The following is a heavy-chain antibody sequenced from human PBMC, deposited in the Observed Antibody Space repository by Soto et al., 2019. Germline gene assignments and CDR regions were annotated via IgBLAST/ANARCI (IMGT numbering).Heavy chain of an antibody. D-gene: IGHD6-19*01. Sequence: GGSLRLSCAASGFTFSSYAMSWVRQAPGKGLEWVSAISGSGGSTYYADSVKGRFTISRDNSKNTLYLQMNSLRAEDTAVYYCAPGAGYSSGWYGGFDYWGQGTLVTVSS. CDR1: GFTFSSYA. CDR3: APGAGYSSGWYGGFDY. J-gene: IGHJ4*02. CDR2: ISGSGGST. V-gene: IGHV3-23*01.